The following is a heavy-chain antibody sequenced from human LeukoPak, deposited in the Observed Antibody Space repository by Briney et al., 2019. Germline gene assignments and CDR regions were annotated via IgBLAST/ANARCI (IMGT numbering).Heavy chain of an antibody. CDR1: GFTFSIYW. CDR3: VRPFGARYATDV. J-gene: IGHJ6*04. D-gene: IGHD3-10*01. Sequence: QPGGSLRLSCETSGFTFSIYWMNWVRQAPGKGLEWVANIRDDGSEEYYVDSVKGRFSISRDNAKNSLYLQMNSLRAEDTAVYYCVRPFGARYATDVWGKGTTVTVSS. V-gene: IGHV3-7*01. CDR2: IRDDGSEE.